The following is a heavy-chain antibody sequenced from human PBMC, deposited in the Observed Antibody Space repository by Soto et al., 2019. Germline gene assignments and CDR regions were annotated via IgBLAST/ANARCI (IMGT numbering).Heavy chain of an antibody. CDR1: GYSFTSYW. CDR2: IYPGDSDT. J-gene: IGHJ4*02. CDR3: ATTGEYNRQRVGSIDD. D-gene: IGHD3-16*01. V-gene: IGHV5-51*01. Sequence: PGESLKISCKGSGYSFTSYWIGWVRQMPGKGLEWMGIIYPGDSDTRYSPSFQGQVTISADKSISTAYLQWSSLKASDTAMYYCATTGEYNRQRVGSIDDWCPGTLVTDST.